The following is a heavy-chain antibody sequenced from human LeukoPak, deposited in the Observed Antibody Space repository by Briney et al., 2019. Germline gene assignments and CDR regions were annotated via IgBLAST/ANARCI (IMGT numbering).Heavy chain of an antibody. CDR3: ARTLGSSSWSDAFDI. CDR2: INAGNGNT. D-gene: IGHD6-13*01. V-gene: IGHV1-3*01. CDR1: GYTFTRYA. J-gene: IGHJ3*02. Sequence: ASVKVSCKASGYTFTRYAMHWVRQAPGQRLEWMGWINAGNGNTKYSQKFQGRVTITRDTSASTAYMELSSLRSEDTAVYYCARTLGSSSWSDAFDIWGQGTMVTVSS.